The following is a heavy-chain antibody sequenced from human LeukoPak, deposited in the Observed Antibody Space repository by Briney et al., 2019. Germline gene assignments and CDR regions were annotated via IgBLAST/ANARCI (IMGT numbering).Heavy chain of an antibody. V-gene: IGHV3-23*01. CDR2: IIGGSGAST. D-gene: IGHD5-12*01. CDR3: AKDWLFDL. CDR1: GFTFSSDA. J-gene: IGHJ2*01. Sequence: GGSLRLSCVASGFTFSSDAMTWVRQAPGKGLEWVAGIIGGSGASTYYADSAKGRFTVSRDNSRNTVYLQMNRLRAEDTALYYCAKDWLFDLWGRGTVITVSS.